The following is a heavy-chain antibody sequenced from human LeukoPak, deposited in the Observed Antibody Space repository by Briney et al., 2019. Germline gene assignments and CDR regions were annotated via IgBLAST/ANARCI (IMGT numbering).Heavy chain of an antibody. CDR2: ISSSSSYI. Sequence: GGSLRLSCAASGFTFSSYSMNWVRQAPGKGLEWVSSISSSSSYIYYADSEKGRFTISRDNAKNSLYLQMNSLRAEDTAVYYCARGTMGSGSWYLAWGQGTLVTVSS. CDR3: ARGTMGSGSWYLA. V-gene: IGHV3-21*01. CDR1: GFTFSSYS. D-gene: IGHD6-13*01. J-gene: IGHJ5*02.